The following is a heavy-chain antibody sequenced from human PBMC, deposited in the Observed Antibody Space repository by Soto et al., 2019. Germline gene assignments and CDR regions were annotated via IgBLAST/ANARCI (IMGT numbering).Heavy chain of an antibody. CDR2: ISYDGNNK. V-gene: IGHV3-30*18. D-gene: IGHD3-10*01. J-gene: IGHJ4*02. Sequence: QVQLVESGGGVVQPGRSLRLSCAASGFTFSSYGMHWVRQAPGKGLEWVTFISYDGNNKYYADSVKGRFTISRDNSKNTLYLQMNSLRTKDTAVYHCAKGQSLWFGESEIYGDYFDYWGQGTLVTVSS. CDR1: GFTFSSYG. CDR3: AKGQSLWFGESEIYGDYFDY.